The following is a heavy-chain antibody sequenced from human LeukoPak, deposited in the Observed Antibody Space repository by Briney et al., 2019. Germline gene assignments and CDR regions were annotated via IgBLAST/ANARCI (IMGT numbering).Heavy chain of an antibody. CDR1: GFTFSTYA. D-gene: IGHD4-11*01. Sequence: GGSLRLSCAASGFTFSTYAMSWVRQAPGKGLEWVSTINNGGGSTNYADSVKGRFTISRDNSKNTLYLQMNSLRAEDTAIYYCAKDRAVYSNYFDYWGQGTLVTVSS. V-gene: IGHV3-23*01. J-gene: IGHJ4*02. CDR2: INNGGGST. CDR3: AKDRAVYSNYFDY.